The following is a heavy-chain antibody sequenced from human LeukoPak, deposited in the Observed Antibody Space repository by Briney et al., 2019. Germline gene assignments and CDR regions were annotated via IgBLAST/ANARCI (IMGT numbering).Heavy chain of an antibody. D-gene: IGHD3-22*01. V-gene: IGHV4-59*01. CDR1: GGSISSYY. CDR3: AASADYYDSSGYYYNDY. J-gene: IGHJ4*02. CDR2: IYYSGST. Sequence: PSETLSLTCTVSGGSISSYYWSWIRQPPGKGLEWIGYIYYSGSTNYNPSLKSRVTISVDTSKNQFSPKLSSVTAADTAVYYCAASADYYDSSGYYYNDYWGQGTLVTVSS.